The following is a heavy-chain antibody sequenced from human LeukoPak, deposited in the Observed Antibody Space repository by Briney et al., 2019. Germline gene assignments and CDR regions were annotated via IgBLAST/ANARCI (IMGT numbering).Heavy chain of an antibody. V-gene: IGHV4-34*01. CDR2: INHSGST. D-gene: IGHD3-22*01. Sequence: SETLSLTCAVYGGSFSGYYWSWIRQPPGKGLEWIGEINHSGSTNYNPSLKSRVTISVDTSKNQFSLKLSSVTAADTAVYYCARRAGYYYDSSGYFRFDPWGQGTLVTVSS. CDR3: ARRAGYYYDSSGYFRFDP. CDR1: GGSFSGYY. J-gene: IGHJ5*02.